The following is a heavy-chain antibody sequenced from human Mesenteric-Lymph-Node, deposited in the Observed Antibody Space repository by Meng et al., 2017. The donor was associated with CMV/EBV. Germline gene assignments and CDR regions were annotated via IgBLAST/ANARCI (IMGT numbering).Heavy chain of an antibody. V-gene: IGHV3-74*01. D-gene: IGHD2-2*01. Sequence: GGSLRLSCAASGFTFSSYWMHWVRQAPGKGLVWVSRISSDGSSTSYADSVKGRFTISRDNAKNTLYLQMNSLRAEDTAVYYCARTPLYCSSASCYTFDYWGQGTLVTVSS. J-gene: IGHJ4*02. CDR1: GFTFSSYW. CDR2: ISSDGSST. CDR3: ARTPLYCSSASCYTFDY.